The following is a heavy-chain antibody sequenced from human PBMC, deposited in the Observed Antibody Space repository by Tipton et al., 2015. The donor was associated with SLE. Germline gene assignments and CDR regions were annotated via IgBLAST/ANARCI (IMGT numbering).Heavy chain of an antibody. V-gene: IGHV3-30*02. J-gene: IGHJ4*02. CDR3: AKDKSLGVAAAGLDY. CDR1: GFTFSSHG. Sequence: SLRLSCAASGFTFSSHGMHWVRQAPGKGLEWVAIIWYAGSNKYYADSIKGRFTISRDNSRNTLYLQMNNLRLEDTALYDCAKDKSLGVAAAGLDYWGQGILVTVSS. D-gene: IGHD6-13*01. CDR2: IWYAGSNK.